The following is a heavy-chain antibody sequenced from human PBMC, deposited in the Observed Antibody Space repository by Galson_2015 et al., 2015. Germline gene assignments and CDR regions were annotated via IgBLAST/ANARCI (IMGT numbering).Heavy chain of an antibody. CDR1: GGSFSGYY. Sequence: SETLSLTCAVYGGSFSGYYWSWIRQPPGKGLEWIGQINDRGSTTYNPSLKSRVTMSVDTSKNQFSLKLSCVAAADTAVYYCARGGGSGTFSYSYYSMDVWGKGTTVTVSS. V-gene: IGHV4-34*01. J-gene: IGHJ6*03. D-gene: IGHD3-10*01. CDR2: INDRGST. CDR3: ARGGGSGTFSYSYYSMDV.